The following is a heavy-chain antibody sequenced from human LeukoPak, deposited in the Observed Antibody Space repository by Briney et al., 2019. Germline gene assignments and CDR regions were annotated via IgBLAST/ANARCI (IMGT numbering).Heavy chain of an antibody. CDR1: GFTFSSYA. D-gene: IGHD2-2*01. Sequence: GGSLRLSCAASGFTFSSYAMHWVRQAPGKGLEWVAVISYDGSNKYYADSVKGRFTISRDNAKNSLYLQMNSLRAEDTAVYYCARDITEYQSTNWFDPWGQGTLVTVSS. CDR2: ISYDGSNK. J-gene: IGHJ5*02. CDR3: ARDITEYQSTNWFDP. V-gene: IGHV3-30-3*01.